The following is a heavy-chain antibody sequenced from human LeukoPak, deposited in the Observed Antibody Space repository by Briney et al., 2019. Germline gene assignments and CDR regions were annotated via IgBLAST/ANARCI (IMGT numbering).Heavy chain of an antibody. Sequence: SETLSLTCTVSGGSISSYYWSWIRQPPGKGLEWIGYIYYSGSTNYNPSLKSRVTISVDTSKNQFSLKLSSATAADTAVYYCAREGGGKIDYWGQRTLVTISS. CDR1: GGSISSYY. V-gene: IGHV4-59*01. CDR2: IYYSGST. CDR3: AREGGGKIDY. D-gene: IGHD4-23*01. J-gene: IGHJ4*02.